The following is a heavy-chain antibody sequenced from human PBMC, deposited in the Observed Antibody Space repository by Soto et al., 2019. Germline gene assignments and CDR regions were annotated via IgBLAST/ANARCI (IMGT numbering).Heavy chain of an antibody. Sequence: GESLKISCKGSGYNFANYWIGWVRQMPGKGLEWMGRIDPSDSYTNYSPSFQGHVTISADKSISTAYLQWSSLKASDTAMYYCARQWRYYDSSGYYYFPSDYWGQGTLVTVSS. CDR3: ARQWRYYDSSGYYYFPSDY. CDR2: IDPSDSYT. D-gene: IGHD3-22*01. V-gene: IGHV5-10-1*01. CDR1: GYNFANYW. J-gene: IGHJ4*02.